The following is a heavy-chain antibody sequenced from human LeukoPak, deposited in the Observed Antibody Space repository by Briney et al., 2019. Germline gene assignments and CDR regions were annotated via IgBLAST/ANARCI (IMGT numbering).Heavy chain of an antibody. CDR2: IYTSGST. Sequence: SETLSLTWTVSGGSISSYYWSWIRQPAGKGLEWIGRIYTSGSTNYNPSLKSRVTMSVDTSKNQFSLKLSSVTAADTAVYYCAREVGHYDFWSADEWRWFDPWGQGTLVTVSS. CDR1: GGSISSYY. D-gene: IGHD3-3*01. CDR3: AREVGHYDFWSADEWRWFDP. J-gene: IGHJ5*02. V-gene: IGHV4-4*07.